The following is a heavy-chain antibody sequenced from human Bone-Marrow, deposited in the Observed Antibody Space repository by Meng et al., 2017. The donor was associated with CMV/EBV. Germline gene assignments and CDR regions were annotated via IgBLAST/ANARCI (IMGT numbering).Heavy chain of an antibody. CDR3: ARVGVQYGDYDPRFDY. CDR1: GYTFTSYG. D-gene: IGHD4-17*01. Sequence: ASVKVSCKASGYTFTSYGISWVRQAPGQGLERMGWISAYNGNTNYAQKLQGRVTMTTDTSTSTAYMELRSLRSDDTAVYYCARVGVQYGDYDPRFDYWGQGTLVTVSS. J-gene: IGHJ4*02. V-gene: IGHV1-18*01. CDR2: ISAYNGNT.